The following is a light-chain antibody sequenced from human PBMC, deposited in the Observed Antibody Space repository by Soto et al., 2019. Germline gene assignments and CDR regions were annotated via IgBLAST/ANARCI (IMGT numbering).Light chain of an antibody. J-gene: IGKJ4*01. CDR2: DAS. CDR3: QQRSDWPST. Sequence: EIVLTQSPATLSLSPGDRATLSCRASQSVGSYLGWYQQRPGQAPRLLIYDASNRATGIPARFSGSGSGTDFTLTIRSLEPDDFAVYYCQQRSDWPSTFGGGTKVEIK. V-gene: IGKV3-11*01. CDR1: QSVGSY.